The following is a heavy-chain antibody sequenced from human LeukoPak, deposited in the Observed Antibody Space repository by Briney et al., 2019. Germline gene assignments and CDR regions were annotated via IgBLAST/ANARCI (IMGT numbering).Heavy chain of an antibody. CDR1: GFTFTSSA. D-gene: IGHD3-22*01. Sequence: ASVKVSCKASGFTFTSSAMQWVRQARGQRLEWIGWIVVGSGNTNYAQKFQERVTITRDMSTSTAYMELSSLRSEDTAVYYCAANPPDYYDGEYAFDIWGRGTMVTVSS. V-gene: IGHV1-58*02. CDR3: AANPPDYYDGEYAFDI. CDR2: IVVGSGNT. J-gene: IGHJ3*02.